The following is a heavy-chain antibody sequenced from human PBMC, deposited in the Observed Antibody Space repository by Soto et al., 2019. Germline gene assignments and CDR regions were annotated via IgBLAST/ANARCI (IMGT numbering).Heavy chain of an antibody. CDR2: INPDNGNT. Sequence: QVQLVQSGAEVKKPGASVKISCKASGYTFTRYTMNWVRQAPGQRLEWMGWINPDNGNTKSSQKFQDRVIITRDTSASTAYMDLRSLRSEYTAVYNCARGIATGKLEPWGQGTLVTVSS. CDR3: ARGIATGKLEP. J-gene: IGHJ5*02. V-gene: IGHV1-3*01. CDR1: GYTFTRYT. D-gene: IGHD2-15*01.